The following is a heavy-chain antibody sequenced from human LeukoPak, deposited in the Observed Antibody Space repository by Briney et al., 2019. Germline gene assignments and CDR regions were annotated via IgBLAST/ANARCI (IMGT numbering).Heavy chain of an antibody. D-gene: IGHD6-13*01. CDR3: ARDSELVNAFDI. Sequence: TLSLTCTVSGGSISSGGYYWSWIRQHPGKGLEWIGYIYYSGSTYYNPSLKSRVTISVDTSKNQFSLKLSSVTAADTAVYYCARDSELVNAFDIWGQGTMVTVSS. CDR1: GGSISSGGYY. CDR2: IYYSGST. V-gene: IGHV4-31*03. J-gene: IGHJ3*02.